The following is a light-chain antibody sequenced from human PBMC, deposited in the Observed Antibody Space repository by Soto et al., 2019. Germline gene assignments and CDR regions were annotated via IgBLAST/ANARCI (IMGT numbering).Light chain of an antibody. CDR1: SSNIGSNT. V-gene: IGLV1-44*01. CDR2: SDN. J-gene: IGLJ2*01. CDR3: AAWDDSLNGLV. Sequence: QSVLTQPPLASGTPGQRVTISCSGSSSNIGSNTVNWYQQLPGTAPKLLIYSDNQRPSGVPDRFSGSKSGTSASLAISGLQSEDEADYYCAAWDDSLNGLVFGGGTKLTVL.